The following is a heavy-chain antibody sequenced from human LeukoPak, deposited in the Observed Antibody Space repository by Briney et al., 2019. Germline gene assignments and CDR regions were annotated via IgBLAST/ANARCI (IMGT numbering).Heavy chain of an antibody. Sequence: GGSLLRSFLAAGFNLEESGVTWVRPVPGEGLEWVSGINWNGATRAYADSVRGRFTISRDNAKASVYLQMDSLTDDDTAFYYCARSVGTPVPHFFDDWRQGTLVTVSS. CDR1: GFNLEESG. D-gene: IGHD7-27*01. CDR2: INWNGATR. CDR3: ARSVGTPVPHFFDD. V-gene: IGHV3-20*03. J-gene: IGHJ4*02.